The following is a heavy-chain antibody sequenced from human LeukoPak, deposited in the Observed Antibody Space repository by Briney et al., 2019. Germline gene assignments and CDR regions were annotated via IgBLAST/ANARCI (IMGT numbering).Heavy chain of an antibody. J-gene: IGHJ4*02. CDR1: GFTFSSSW. V-gene: IGHV3-7*01. CDR2: IKQDGSEK. CDR3: ATFGELGY. D-gene: IGHD3-10*01. Sequence: GGSLRLSCAASGFTFSSSWMHWVRQAPGKGLEWVANIKQDGSEKNYVDSVKGRFTISRDNAKNSLYLQMNSLRAEDTAVYYCATFGELGYWGQGTLVTVSP.